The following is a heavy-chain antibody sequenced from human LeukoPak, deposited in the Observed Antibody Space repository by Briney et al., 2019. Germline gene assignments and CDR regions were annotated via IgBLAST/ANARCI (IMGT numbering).Heavy chain of an antibody. D-gene: IGHD6-19*01. CDR3: AGLVGRYSTGMYYYFDY. J-gene: IGHJ4*02. V-gene: IGHV4-4*02. CDR1: GGSISSVNL. CDR2: MYLSGTT. Sequence: PSETLSLTCAVSGGSISSVNLWSWVRQPPGKGLEWVGEMYLSGTTTYNPSLKSRVTISIDKSKNQFSLSLRSVTAADTAVYYCAGLVGRYSTGMYYYFDYWGPGTLVTVSS.